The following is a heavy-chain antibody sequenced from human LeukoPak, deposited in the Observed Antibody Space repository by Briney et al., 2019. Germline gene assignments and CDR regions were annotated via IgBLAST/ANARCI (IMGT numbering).Heavy chain of an antibody. D-gene: IGHD1-26*01. J-gene: IGHJ5*02. V-gene: IGHV4-61*08. Sequence: SETLSLTCTVSGGSISSGGYYRSWIRQHPGKGLEWIGYIYYSGSTNYNPSLKSRVTISVDTSKNQFSLKLSSVTAADTAVYYCARHAPLSGSYPWFDPWGQGTLVTVSS. CDR1: GGSISSGGYY. CDR3: ARHAPLSGSYPWFDP. CDR2: IYYSGST.